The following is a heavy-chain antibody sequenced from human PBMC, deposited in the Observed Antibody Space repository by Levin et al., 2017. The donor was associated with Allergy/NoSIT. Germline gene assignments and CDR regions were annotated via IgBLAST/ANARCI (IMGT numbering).Heavy chain of an antibody. J-gene: IGHJ5*02. D-gene: IGHD3-16*01. CDR1: GGSISSFY. CDR2: IYYSGST. Sequence: PSETLSLTCTVSGGSISSFYWSWIRQPPGKNLEWIGYIYYSGSTYYNPSLKSRVTISVDTSKNQLSLRLRSVTAADTAVYYCARHHANHDYAWGPDACDTWGQGTLVTVSS. V-gene: IGHV4-59*08. CDR3: ARHHANHDYAWGPDACDT.